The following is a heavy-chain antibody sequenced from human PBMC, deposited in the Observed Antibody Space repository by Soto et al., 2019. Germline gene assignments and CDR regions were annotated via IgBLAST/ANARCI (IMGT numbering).Heavy chain of an antibody. Sequence: PGGSLRLSCAVSGFTFSSYEMNWVRQAPGKGLEWVSYISSSGSVIYYADSVKGRFTISRDNAKNSLSLQMNSLRAEDTAVYYCARGYCGGDCYPDYWGQGTLVTVSS. D-gene: IGHD2-21*02. CDR1: GFTFSSYE. J-gene: IGHJ4*02. CDR2: ISSSGSVI. CDR3: ARGYCGGDCYPDY. V-gene: IGHV3-48*03.